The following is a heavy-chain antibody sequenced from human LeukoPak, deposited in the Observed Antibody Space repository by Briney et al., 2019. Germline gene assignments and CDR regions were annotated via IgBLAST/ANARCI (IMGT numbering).Heavy chain of an antibody. J-gene: IGHJ4*02. D-gene: IGHD3-22*01. V-gene: IGHV1-46*01. CDR3: TADSSGYYSDY. Sequence: ASVKVSCKASGYTFTSYYMHWVRQAPGQGLEWMGIINPSGGSTSYAQKFQGRVTMTRDTSTSTVYMELSSLRSEDTAVYYCTADSSGYYSDYWGQGTLVTVSS. CDR2: INPSGGST. CDR1: GYTFTSYY.